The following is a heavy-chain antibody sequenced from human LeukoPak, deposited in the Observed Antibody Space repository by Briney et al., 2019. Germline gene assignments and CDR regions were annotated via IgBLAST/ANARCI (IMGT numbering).Heavy chain of an antibody. CDR2: VYHTGST. CDR3: GRQAAMVFDY. Sequence: SETLSLTCTVSGGSIGRSSYYWAWIRQAPGKGLEWIGNVYHTGSTNYNPSLKSRVTISIDSSETHFSLKLRSVTAADTAVYYCGRQAAMVFDYWGQGILVTVSS. D-gene: IGHD5-18*01. V-gene: IGHV4-39*01. CDR1: GGSIGRSSYY. J-gene: IGHJ4*02.